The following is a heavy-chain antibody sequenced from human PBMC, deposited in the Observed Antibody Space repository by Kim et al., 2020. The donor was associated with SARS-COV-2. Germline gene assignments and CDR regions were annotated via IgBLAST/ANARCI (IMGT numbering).Heavy chain of an antibody. V-gene: IGHV3-21*06. CDR3: TRERRDRGNPFDF. D-gene: IGHD2-15*01. CDR2: ISSSNDYM. Sequence: GGSLRLSCEASGFTISSYPMNWVRQAPGKGLEWVASISSSNDYMSYADSVKGRFTISKDNSKNSLFLQMNSLRAEDTAVFYCTRERRDRGNPFDFWGQGT. J-gene: IGHJ4*02. CDR1: GFTISSYP.